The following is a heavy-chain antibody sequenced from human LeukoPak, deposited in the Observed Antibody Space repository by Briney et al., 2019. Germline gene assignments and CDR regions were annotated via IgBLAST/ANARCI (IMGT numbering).Heavy chain of an antibody. CDR2: ISSDGSIT. V-gene: IGHV3-74*01. CDR3: ASGRSQIFDY. CDR1: GFTFSSYW. Sequence: PGGSLRLSCAASGFTFSSYWMCWVRQDPGKGLVWVSRISSDGSITTYADSVKGRFTISRDNANNTLYLQMNSLRPEDTAVYYCASGRSQIFDYWGQGALVTVSS. J-gene: IGHJ4*02.